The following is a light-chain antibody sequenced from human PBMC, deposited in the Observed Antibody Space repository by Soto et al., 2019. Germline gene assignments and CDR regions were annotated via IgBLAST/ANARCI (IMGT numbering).Light chain of an antibody. J-gene: IGKJ1*01. V-gene: IGKV1-39*01. CDR1: QSISTS. CDR3: QQSYSTLTWT. Sequence: DIQMTQSPSSLSASVGDRVTVTCRASQSISTSLNWYQQKPGKAPMPLIYAASSLQGGVPSRFSGSGSGTDFTLTISSLQPEDLATYYCQQSYSTLTWTFGQGAKVDIK. CDR2: AAS.